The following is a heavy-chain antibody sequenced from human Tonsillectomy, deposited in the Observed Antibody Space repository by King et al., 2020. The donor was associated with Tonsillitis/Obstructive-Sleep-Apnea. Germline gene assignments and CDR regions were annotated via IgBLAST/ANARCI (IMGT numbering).Heavy chain of an antibody. D-gene: IGHD5-24*01. CDR2: IITILGIA. J-gene: IGHJ4*02. CDR1: GGTFSSYA. V-gene: IGHV1-69*10. Sequence: QLVQSGAEVKKPGSSVKVSCKASGGTFSSYAISWVRQAPGQGLEWMGGIITILGIANYAQQFQGRVTITADKSTSTAYMELSSLRSEDTAVYYCARGGKGMATIYPALDYWGQGPRVTVPS. CDR3: ARGGKGMATIYPALDY.